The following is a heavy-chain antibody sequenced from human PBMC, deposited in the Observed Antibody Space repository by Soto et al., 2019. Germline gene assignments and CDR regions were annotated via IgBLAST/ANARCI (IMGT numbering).Heavy chain of an antibody. CDR1: GGTFRNYG. CDR3: ARGREYQRLLHGTYDP. J-gene: IGHJ5*02. D-gene: IGHD1-1*01. CDR2: IIPIFGTT. V-gene: IGHV1-69*12. Sequence: QVQLVQSGAEVKKPGSSVKVSCKASGGTFRNYGISWVRQAPGQGLEWLGGIIPIFGTTKYAQKFQGRVTITADESTTTAYMELSSLRFEDTAVDYCARGREYQRLLHGTYDPWGQGTLVTVSS.